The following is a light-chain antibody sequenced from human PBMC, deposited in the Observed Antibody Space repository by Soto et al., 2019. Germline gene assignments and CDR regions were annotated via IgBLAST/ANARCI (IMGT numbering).Light chain of an antibody. CDR3: QQRHNWPIT. CDR1: QSVSSYS. CDR2: GAS. V-gene: IGKV3D-20*02. J-gene: IGKJ5*01. Sequence: ENVLTQSPGTLSLSPGERATLSCRASQSVSSYSLAWYQQKPGQAPRLLIYGASTRAPGIPARFSGGGSGTDFTLTISSLEPEDFGVYYCQQRHNWPITFGQGTRLEIK.